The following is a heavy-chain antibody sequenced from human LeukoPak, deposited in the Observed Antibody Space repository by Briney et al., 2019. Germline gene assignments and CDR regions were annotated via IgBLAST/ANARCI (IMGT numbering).Heavy chain of an antibody. CDR3: AASLGFWSGYYHFDY. V-gene: IGHV3-48*01. J-gene: IGHJ4*02. CDR2: MSSDSSFI. Sequence: PGGSLRLSCVASGFTFRSYAMNWVRQAPGKGLEWVSYMSSDSSFINYADSVKGRFTISRDNSKNTLYLQMNSLRAEDTAVYYCAASLGFWSGYYHFDYWGQGTLVTVSS. CDR1: GFTFRSYA. D-gene: IGHD3-3*01.